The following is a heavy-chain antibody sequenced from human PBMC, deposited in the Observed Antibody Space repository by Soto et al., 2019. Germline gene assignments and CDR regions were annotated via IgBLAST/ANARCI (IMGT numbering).Heavy chain of an antibody. CDR2: IDYSVST. Sequence: SATGSLPCTVSGCSISSRSYYWGWIRQPPGKGLEWIGSIDYSVSTYYNPSLKSRVTISVDTSTHHFSLKLSSVTAADTAVYYCARGGYYRSRYYYYYYGTDVWGQGNTVTVSS. J-gene: IGHJ6*02. CDR3: ARGGYYRSRYYYYYYGTDV. D-gene: IGHD4-4*01. V-gene: IGHV4-39*02. CDR1: GCSISSRSYY.